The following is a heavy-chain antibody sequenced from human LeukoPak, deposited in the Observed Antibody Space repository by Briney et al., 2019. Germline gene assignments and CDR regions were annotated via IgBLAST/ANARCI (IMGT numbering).Heavy chain of an antibody. CDR3: ARRIGYSSGHSAVYYFDY. V-gene: IGHV3-74*01. D-gene: IGHD6-19*01. CDR2: INSGGDDT. CDR1: GFTFSTYW. J-gene: IGHJ4*02. Sequence: PGGSLRLSCAASGFTFSTYWMHWVRQAPGKGLVWVSLINSGGDDTRYADSVKGRFTISRDNAKNTLYLQMNSLRAEDTPVYYCARRIGYSSGHSAVYYFDYWGQGTLVTVSS.